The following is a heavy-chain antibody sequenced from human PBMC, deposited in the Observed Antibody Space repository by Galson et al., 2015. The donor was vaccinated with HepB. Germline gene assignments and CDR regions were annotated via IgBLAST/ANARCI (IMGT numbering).Heavy chain of an antibody. J-gene: IGHJ5*02. D-gene: IGHD6-19*01. CDR3: AAGRPPERYSSGWYTRFGFDP. CDR2: FDPEDGET. V-gene: IGHV1-24*01. CDR1: GYTLTELS. Sequence: SVKVSCKVSGYTLTELSMHWVRQAPGKGLEWMGGFDPEDGETIYAQKFQGRVTMTEDTSTDTAYMELSSLRSEDTAVYYCAAGRPPERYSSGWYTRFGFDPWGQGTLVTVSS.